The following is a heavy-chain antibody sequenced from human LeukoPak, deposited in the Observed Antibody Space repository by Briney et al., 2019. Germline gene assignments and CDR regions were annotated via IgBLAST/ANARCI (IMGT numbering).Heavy chain of an antibody. CDR3: VKDGYSSGWPHDY. V-gene: IGHV3-64D*06. Sequence: AGGSLRLSCSASGFTFSSYAMHWVRQAPGKGLEYVSAISSNGGSTYYADSVKGRFTISRDNSKNTLYLQMSSLRAEDTAVYYSVKDGYSSGWPHDYWGQGTLVTVSS. CDR1: GFTFSSYA. D-gene: IGHD6-19*01. CDR2: ISSNGGST. J-gene: IGHJ4*02.